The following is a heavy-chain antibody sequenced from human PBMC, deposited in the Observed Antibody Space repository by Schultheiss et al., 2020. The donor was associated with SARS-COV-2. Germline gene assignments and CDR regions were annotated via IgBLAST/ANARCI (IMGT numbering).Heavy chain of an antibody. Sequence: GGSLRLSCAASGFTFSSYAMHWVRQAPGKGLEWVAVISYDGSNKYYADSVKGRFTIFRDNSKNTLYLQMNSLRAEDTAVYYCARSAYSSSWQYYYYYMDVWGKGTTVTVSS. CDR3: ARSAYSSSWQYYYYYMDV. CDR2: ISYDGSNK. V-gene: IGHV3-30*04. J-gene: IGHJ6*03. D-gene: IGHD6-13*01. CDR1: GFTFSSYA.